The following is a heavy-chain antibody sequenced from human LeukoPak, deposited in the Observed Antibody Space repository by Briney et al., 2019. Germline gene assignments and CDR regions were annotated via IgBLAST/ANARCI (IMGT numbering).Heavy chain of an antibody. J-gene: IGHJ5*02. CDR3: ARGRSIAARSPFDP. Sequence: PSETLSLTCAVYGGSFSGYYWSWIRQPPGKGLEWIGEINHSGSTNYDPSLKSRVTISGDTSKNQSSLKLSSVTAADTAVYYCARGRSIAARSPFDPWGQGTLVTVSS. V-gene: IGHV4-34*01. D-gene: IGHD6-6*01. CDR1: GGSFSGYY. CDR2: INHSGST.